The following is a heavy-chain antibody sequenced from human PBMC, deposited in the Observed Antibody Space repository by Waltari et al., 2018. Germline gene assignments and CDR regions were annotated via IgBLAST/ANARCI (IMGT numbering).Heavy chain of an antibody. J-gene: IGHJ4*02. V-gene: IGHV4-38-2*02. D-gene: IGHD2-15*01. CDR3: ARETHCSGGSCNTSGGFDY. Sequence: QVQLQESGPGLVQPSETLSLTCAVSGYSISSGYSWGWIRQPPGKGMEWMGGMYQRGSKKKNRNRKSRVTISVDKTKNQYNLKRRAVTAADTAVYYSARETHCSGGSCNTSGGFDYRGQGTLVTVSS. CDR1: GYSISSGYS. CDR2: MYQRGSK.